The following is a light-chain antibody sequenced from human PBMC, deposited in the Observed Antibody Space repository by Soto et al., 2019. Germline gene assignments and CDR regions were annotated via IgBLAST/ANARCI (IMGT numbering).Light chain of an antibody. J-gene: IGLJ2*01. CDR2: DVS. CDR3: CSYAGSYTSDVV. CDR1: SSDVGGYNY. V-gene: IGLV2-11*01. Sequence: HSALTQPRSVSGSPGQSVTISCTGTSSDVGGYNYVSWYQQHPGKAPKLMIYDVSKRPSGVPDRFSGSKSGNTASLTISGLQAEDEADYYCCSYAGSYTSDVVFGGGTQLTVL.